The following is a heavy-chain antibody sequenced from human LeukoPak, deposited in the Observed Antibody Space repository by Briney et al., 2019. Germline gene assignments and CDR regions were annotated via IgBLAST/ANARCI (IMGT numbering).Heavy chain of an antibody. CDR3: AKGSLDTPISPYYFDY. J-gene: IGHJ4*02. Sequence: GGSLRLSCAASGFTFSSYSMKWVRQAPGKGLEWVSYISISGSTIHYADSVKGRFTISRDNSKNTLYLQMNSLRAEDTAVYYCAKGSLDTPISPYYFDYWGQGTLVTVSS. CDR1: GFTFSSYS. V-gene: IGHV3-48*01. CDR2: ISISGSTI.